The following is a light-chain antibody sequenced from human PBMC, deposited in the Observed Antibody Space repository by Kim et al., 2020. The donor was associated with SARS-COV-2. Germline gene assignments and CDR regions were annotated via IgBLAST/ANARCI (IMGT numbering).Light chain of an antibody. V-gene: IGKV4-1*01. CDR2: WAS. CDR1: QSVLNISNNKNY. Sequence: ATITCTSSQSVLNISNNKNYLAWYQQKPGQPPKLLIYWASTRESGVPDRFSGSGSGTDFTLTISSLQAEDVAVYYCQQYFNTPWTFGQGTKVDIK. CDR3: QQYFNTPWT. J-gene: IGKJ1*01.